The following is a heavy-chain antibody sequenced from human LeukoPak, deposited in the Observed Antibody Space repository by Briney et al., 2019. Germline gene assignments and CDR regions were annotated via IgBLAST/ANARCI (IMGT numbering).Heavy chain of an antibody. V-gene: IGHV3-74*01. CDR3: ARAAISAAGVSH. D-gene: IGHD6-13*01. CDR1: GFTFSSYW. CDR2: IDGDGRNT. J-gene: IGHJ4*02. Sequence: PGGSLRLSCAASGFTFSSYWMHWVRQAPGKGLVWVSRIDGDGRNTDYADSVKGRFTVSRDNAKKTLYPQMNSLRVEDTAVYYCARAAISAAGVSHWGQGTLVTVSS.